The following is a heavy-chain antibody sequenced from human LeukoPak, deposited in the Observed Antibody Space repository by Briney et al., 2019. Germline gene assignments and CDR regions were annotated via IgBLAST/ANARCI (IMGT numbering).Heavy chain of an antibody. J-gene: IGHJ4*02. CDR1: GFTFSSYT. CDR2: ISYDGSNK. Sequence: GGSLRLSCAASGFTFSSYTIPWVRQAPGKGLEWVALISYDGSNKYYADSVKGRFTISRDNAKNSLYLQMNSLRAEDTAVYYCASHYDFWSGYAPCWGQGTLVTVSS. D-gene: IGHD3-3*01. CDR3: ASHYDFWSGYAPC. V-gene: IGHV3-30-3*01.